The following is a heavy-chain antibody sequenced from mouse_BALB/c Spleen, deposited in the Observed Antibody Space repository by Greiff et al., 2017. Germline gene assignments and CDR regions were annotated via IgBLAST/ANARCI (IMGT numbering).Heavy chain of an antibody. V-gene: IGHV1-69*02. J-gene: IGHJ2*01. Sequence: QVQLQQPGAELVRPGASVKLSCKASGYTFTSYWINWVKQRPGQGLEWIGNIYPSDSYTNYNQKFKDKATLTVDKSSSTAYMQLSSPTSEDSAVYYCTRGDGNFDDWGQGTTLTVSS. CDR2: IYPSDSYT. CDR1: GYTFTSYW. CDR3: TRGDGNFDD. D-gene: IGHD2-1*01.